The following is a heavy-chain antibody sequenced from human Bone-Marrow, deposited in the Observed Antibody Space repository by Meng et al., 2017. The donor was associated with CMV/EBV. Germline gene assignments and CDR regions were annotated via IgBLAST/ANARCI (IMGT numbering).Heavy chain of an antibody. Sequence: GGSLRLSCAASGFTFSSYWMHWVRQAPGKGLVWVSLINSDGSSTSYADSVKGRFTISRDNAKNTLYLQMNSLRAEDTAVYYCARERTTAVNDAFDIWGQGTMVPVSS. CDR1: GFTFSSYW. CDR3: ARERTTAVNDAFDI. CDR2: INSDGSST. D-gene: IGHD1-7*01. J-gene: IGHJ3*02. V-gene: IGHV3-74*01.